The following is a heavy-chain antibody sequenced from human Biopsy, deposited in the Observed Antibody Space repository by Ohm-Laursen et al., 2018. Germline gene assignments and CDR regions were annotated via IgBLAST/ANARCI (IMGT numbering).Heavy chain of an antibody. V-gene: IGHV4-39*01. CDR3: ARDYDTSGYYYVS. CDR1: GDSISIYY. J-gene: IGHJ5*02. Sequence: TLSLTCDVSGDSISIYYWGWIRQPPGKGLEWIGSIFYRGSTHYKPSLKSRVNISVDTSKNQFSLKLNSVTAADTAVYYCARDYDTSGYYYVSWGQGTLVTVSS. CDR2: IFYRGST. D-gene: IGHD3-22*01.